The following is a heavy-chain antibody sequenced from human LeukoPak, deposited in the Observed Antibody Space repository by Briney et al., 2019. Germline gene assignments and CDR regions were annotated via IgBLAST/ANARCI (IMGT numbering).Heavy chain of an antibody. CDR1: GGSISSYY. CDR3: ARVRSSDDAFDI. CDR2: IYYSGST. Sequence: SETLSLTCTVSGGSISSYYWSWIRQPPGKGLEWIGYIYYSGSTNYNPSLKSRVTISVDTSKNQFSLKLSSVTAADTAVYYCARVRSSDDAFDIWGQGTMVTVSS. D-gene: IGHD6-6*01. J-gene: IGHJ3*02. V-gene: IGHV4-59*01.